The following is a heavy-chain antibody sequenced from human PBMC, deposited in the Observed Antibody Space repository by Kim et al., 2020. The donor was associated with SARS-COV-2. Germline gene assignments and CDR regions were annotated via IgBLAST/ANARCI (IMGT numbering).Heavy chain of an antibody. V-gene: IGHV4-34*01. D-gene: IGHD6-13*01. CDR3: ARAAAGPPYYFDY. J-gene: IGHJ4*02. CDR1: GGSFSGYY. Sequence: SETLSLTCAVYGGSFSGYYWSWIRQPPGKGLEWIGEINHSGSTNYNPSLKSRVTISVDTSKNQFSLKLSSVTAADTAVYYCARAAAGPPYYFDYWGQGTLVTVSS. CDR2: INHSGST.